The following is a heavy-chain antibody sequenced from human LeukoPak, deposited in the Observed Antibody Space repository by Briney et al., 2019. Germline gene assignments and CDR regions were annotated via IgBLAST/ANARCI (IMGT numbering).Heavy chain of an antibody. D-gene: IGHD6-13*01. CDR1: GFTFGGYS. V-gene: IGHV3-7*01. CDR3: GRVIAGAIDY. CDR2: INLYGGGR. J-gene: IGHJ4*02. Sequence: PGGSLRLSCAASGFTFGGYSMTWVRQAPGEGLEWVSNINLYGGGRFYEGFVKSRFTISTDNAYNSLYLQKKSLRAEDTAVYYCGRVIAGAIDYWGQGTRVTVSS.